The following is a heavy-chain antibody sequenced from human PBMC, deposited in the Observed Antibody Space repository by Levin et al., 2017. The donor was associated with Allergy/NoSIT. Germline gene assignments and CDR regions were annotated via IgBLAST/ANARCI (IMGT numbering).Heavy chain of an antibody. CDR2: IYPGDSDT. CDR1: GYSFTSYW. V-gene: IGHV5-51*01. Sequence: GESLKISCKGSGYSFTSYWIGWVRQMPGKGLEWMGIIYPGDSDTRYSPSFQGQVTISADKSISTAYLQWSSLKASDTAMYYCARQVRTTGTTDAFDIWGQGTMVTVSS. CDR3: ARQVRTTGTTDAFDI. J-gene: IGHJ3*02. D-gene: IGHD1-1*01.